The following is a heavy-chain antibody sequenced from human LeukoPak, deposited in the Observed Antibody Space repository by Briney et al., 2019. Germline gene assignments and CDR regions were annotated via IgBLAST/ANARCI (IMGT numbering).Heavy chain of an antibody. CDR3: ARVNSGYCSGGSCYNNWFDP. D-gene: IGHD2-15*01. V-gene: IGHV4-31*03. J-gene: IGHJ5*02. CDR2: ISYSGTT. Sequence: SETLPLTCTVSGGSISSGGYYWSWIRQFPGKGLEWIYYISYSGTTYYNPSLKSRVTISVDTSKNQFSLKLSSVTAADTAVYYCARVNSGYCSGGSCYNNWFDPWGQGTLVTVSS. CDR1: GGSISSGGYY.